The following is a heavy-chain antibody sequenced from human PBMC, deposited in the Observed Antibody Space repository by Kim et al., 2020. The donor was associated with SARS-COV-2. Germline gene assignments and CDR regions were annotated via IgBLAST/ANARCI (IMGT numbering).Heavy chain of an antibody. CDR3: AAGNSSSLTY. V-gene: IGHV1-58*02. D-gene: IGHD3-22*01. CDR2: IVVGIDYT. CDR1: GFIFSNSA. J-gene: IGHJ4*02. Sequence: SVKVSCKTSGFIFSNSAIQWVRQARGQRLEWLGWIVVGIDYTDYAQELQKRLTITRDMSTSTAYMELSSLTSDDTAIYYCAAGNSSSLTYWGQGTLVTVSS.